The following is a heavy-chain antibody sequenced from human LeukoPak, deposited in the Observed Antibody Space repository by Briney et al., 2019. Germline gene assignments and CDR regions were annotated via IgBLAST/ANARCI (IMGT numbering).Heavy chain of an antibody. D-gene: IGHD6-19*01. CDR2: IYTSGST. Sequence: LETLSLTCLVSGGSISSYYWSWIRQPAGKGLEWIGRIYTSGSTNYNPSLKSRVTMSVDTSNNQFSLKLSSVTAADTAVYYCARVISSAWNGGWFDPWGQGTLVTVSS. V-gene: IGHV4-4*07. CDR3: ARVISSAWNGGWFDP. J-gene: IGHJ5*02. CDR1: GGSISSYY.